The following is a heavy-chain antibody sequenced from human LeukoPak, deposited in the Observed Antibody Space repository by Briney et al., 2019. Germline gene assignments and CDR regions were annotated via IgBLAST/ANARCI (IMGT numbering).Heavy chain of an antibody. Sequence: ASVKVSCKASGYTFTSYGISWVRQAPGQGLEWMGWISAYNGNTNYAQKLQGRVTMTTDTSTSTAYMELRSPRSDDTAVYYCAVDSGSYYRDPDAFDIWGQGTMVTVSS. CDR2: ISAYNGNT. CDR3: AVDSGSYYRDPDAFDI. V-gene: IGHV1-18*01. J-gene: IGHJ3*02. D-gene: IGHD1-26*01. CDR1: GYTFTSYG.